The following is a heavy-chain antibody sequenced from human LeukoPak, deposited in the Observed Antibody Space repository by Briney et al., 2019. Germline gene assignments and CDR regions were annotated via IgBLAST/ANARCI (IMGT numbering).Heavy chain of an antibody. Sequence: SETLSLTCTVSGGSISSYYWSWIRQPAGKGLEWIGRIYTSGSTNYNPSLKSRVTMSVDTSKNQFSLKLSSVTAADTAVYYCARQGLGYSGSYYDAFDIWGQGTMVTVSS. CDR2: IYTSGST. J-gene: IGHJ3*02. CDR1: GGSISSYY. CDR3: ARQGLGYSGSYYDAFDI. V-gene: IGHV4-4*07. D-gene: IGHD1-26*01.